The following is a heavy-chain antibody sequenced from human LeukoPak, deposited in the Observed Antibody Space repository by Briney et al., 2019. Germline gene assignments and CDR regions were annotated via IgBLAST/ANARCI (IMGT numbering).Heavy chain of an antibody. D-gene: IGHD6-13*01. V-gene: IGHV5-51*01. CDR3: ARPKGLATAQDACEI. CDR1: GYTFSIYW. CDR2: IYPVDSDA. Sequence: GEPLDISCQGSGYTFSIYWIAWVRQMPGKGLEWMGFIYPVDSDARYSPSFQGQVTISADKSINTAYLQWSSLKPSDTAMYYCARPKGLATAQDACEIWGQGTPVTVSS. J-gene: IGHJ3*02.